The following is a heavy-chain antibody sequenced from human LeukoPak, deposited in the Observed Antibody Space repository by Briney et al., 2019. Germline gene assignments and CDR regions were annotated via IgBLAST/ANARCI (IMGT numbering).Heavy chain of an antibody. CDR1: GFTFSNAW. V-gene: IGHV3-15*01. J-gene: IGHJ4*02. CDR2: IKSKTDGGTT. D-gene: IGHD1-26*01. CDR3: TTYTVGATTSHFDN. Sequence: GGSLRLSCAASGFTFSNAWMSWVRQAPGKGLEWVGRIKSKTDGGTTDYAAPVKGTFTISRDDSKNTLYLQLNSLKTEDTAVYYCTTYTVGATTSHFDNWAREPWSPSPQ.